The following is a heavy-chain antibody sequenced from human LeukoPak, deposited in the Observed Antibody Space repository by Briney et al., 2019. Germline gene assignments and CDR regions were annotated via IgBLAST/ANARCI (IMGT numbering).Heavy chain of an antibody. J-gene: IGHJ4*02. V-gene: IGHV3-23*01. Sequence: GGSLRLSCAASGFTFSNYGMSWVRQAPGKGLEWVSGISGSGGSTYYADSVKGRFTISRDNSKSTLYLQMNSLRAEDTAVYYCARGPSGYHNTGGQGTLVTVSS. CDR2: ISGSGGST. D-gene: IGHD5-12*01. CDR1: GFTFSNYG. CDR3: ARGPSGYHNT.